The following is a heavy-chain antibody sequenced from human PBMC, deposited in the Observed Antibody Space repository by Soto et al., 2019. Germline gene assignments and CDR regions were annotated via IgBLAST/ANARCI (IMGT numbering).Heavy chain of an antibody. J-gene: IGHJ4*02. CDR2: INHSGST. Sequence: SETLSLTCAVYGGSFSGYYWSWIRQPPGKGLEWIGEINHSGSTNYNPSLKSRVTISVDTSKNQFSLKLSSVTAADTAVYYCARGLVGAAASDVDYWGQRTLVTVSS. D-gene: IGHD6-13*01. CDR1: GGSFSGYY. CDR3: ARGLVGAAASDVDY. V-gene: IGHV4-34*01.